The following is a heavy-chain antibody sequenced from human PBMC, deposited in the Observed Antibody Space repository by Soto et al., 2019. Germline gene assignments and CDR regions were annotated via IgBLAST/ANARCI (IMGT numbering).Heavy chain of an antibody. V-gene: IGHV1-18*01. Sequence: ASVKVSCKSSGYPFTHYGITWVRQAPGQGLEWMGWISPFNGNTNYGQTLQGRVTLTTDTSTSTVYMELRSLRSDDTAVYYCATEQACETSYYSGMDVWGQGTTV. CDR1: GYPFTHYG. CDR2: ISPFNGNT. CDR3: ATEQACETSYYSGMDV. D-gene: IGHD3-10*01. J-gene: IGHJ6*02.